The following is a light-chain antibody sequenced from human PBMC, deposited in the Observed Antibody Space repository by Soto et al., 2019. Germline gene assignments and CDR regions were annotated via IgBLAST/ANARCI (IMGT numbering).Light chain of an antibody. Sequence: QSVLTQPASVSGYPGQSITISCTGTSSDIGSYNRVSWYQQPPDTAPKLIIYEVNNRPSGVPDRFSGSKSGNTASLTISGLQAEDEADYYCNSFTTSSTYVFGTGNKVT. J-gene: IGLJ1*01. CDR1: SSDIGSYNR. CDR3: NSFTTSSTYV. V-gene: IGLV2-18*02. CDR2: EVN.